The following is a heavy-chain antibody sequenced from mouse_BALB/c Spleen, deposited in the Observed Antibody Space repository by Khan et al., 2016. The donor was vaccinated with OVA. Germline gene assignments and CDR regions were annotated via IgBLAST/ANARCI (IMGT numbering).Heavy chain of an antibody. J-gene: IGHJ1*01. CDR2: IYYSGNI. CDR1: GISITTGNYR. CDR3: AQDYGSLYWYCKV. V-gene: IGHV3-5*02. Sequence: EVELVESGPGLVKPSQTVSLTCTVTGISITTGNYRWSWIRQFPGNKMEWIGNIYYSGNITYNPSLTSRTTITRDTSNGQFILEMNSLTAEDTATYFWAQDYGSLYWYCKVWGAGTTVTVSS. D-gene: IGHD1-1*01.